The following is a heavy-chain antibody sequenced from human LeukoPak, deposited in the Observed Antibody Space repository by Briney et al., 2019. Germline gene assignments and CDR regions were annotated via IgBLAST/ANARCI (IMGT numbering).Heavy chain of an antibody. D-gene: IGHD3-22*01. Sequence: SETLSLTCTVSGGSISSSSYYWGWIRQPPGKGLEWIGSIYYSGSTYYNPSLKSRVTISVDTSKNQFSLKLSSVTAADTAVYYCARRGYYCDSSGYRYWGQGTLVTVSS. J-gene: IGHJ4*02. V-gene: IGHV4-39*01. CDR2: IYYSGST. CDR1: GGSISSSSYY. CDR3: ARRGYYCDSSGYRY.